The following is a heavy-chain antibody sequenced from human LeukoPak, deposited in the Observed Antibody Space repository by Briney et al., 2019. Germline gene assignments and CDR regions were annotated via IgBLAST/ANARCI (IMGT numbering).Heavy chain of an antibody. D-gene: IGHD3-16*01. CDR1: EFTFSSYA. V-gene: IGHV4-34*01. CDR3: ARPHPRSYPVRRLGSYYFDY. CDR2: INHSGST. J-gene: IGHJ4*02. Sequence: GSLRLSCAASEFTFSSYAMHWVRQPPGKGLEWIGEINHSGSTNYNPSLKSRVTISVDTSKNQFSLKLSSVTAADTAVYYCARPHPRSYPVRRLGSYYFDYWGQGTLVTVSS.